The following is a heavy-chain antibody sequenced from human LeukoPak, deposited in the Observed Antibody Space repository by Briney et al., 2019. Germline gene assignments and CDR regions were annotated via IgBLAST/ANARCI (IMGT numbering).Heavy chain of an antibody. J-gene: IGHJ5*02. V-gene: IGHV4-59*12. D-gene: IGHD6-6*01. CDR2: IYYSGST. CDR3: ARGRPLLGSSSVFWFDP. Sequence: SETLSLTCTVSGGSISSYYWSWIRQPPGKGLEWIGYIYYSGSTNYNPSLKSRVTISVDTSKNQFSLKLSSVTAADTAVYYCARGRPLLGSSSVFWFDPWGQGTLVTVSS. CDR1: GGSISSYY.